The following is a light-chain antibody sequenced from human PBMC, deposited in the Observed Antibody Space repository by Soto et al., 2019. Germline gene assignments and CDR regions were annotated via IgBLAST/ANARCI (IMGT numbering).Light chain of an antibody. CDR3: SSYTSGSTLYV. V-gene: IGLV2-14*01. CDR2: KAS. J-gene: IGLJ1*01. Sequence: QSVLTQPASVSGSPGQSITISCTGTSSDVGGYDYVSWYQQHPGKAPRLMIYKASNRPSGVSHRFSGSRSGNTASLTISGLQAEDEADYYCSSYTSGSTLYVFGTGTKVNV. CDR1: SSDVGGYDY.